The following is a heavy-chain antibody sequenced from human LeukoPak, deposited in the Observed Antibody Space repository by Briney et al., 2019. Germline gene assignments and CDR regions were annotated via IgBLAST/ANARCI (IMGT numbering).Heavy chain of an antibody. V-gene: IGHV3-30*18. CDR3: AKQSGADRGHLDF. J-gene: IGHJ4*02. CDR2: ISYDGSNK. D-gene: IGHD4/OR15-4a*01. Sequence: PGGSLRLSCAASGFTFSSYGMHWVRQAPGKGLEWVAVISYDGSNKYCADSVKGRFTISRDNSENTLYLQMNSLRAEDTAVYYCAKQSGADRGHLDFWGQGTLVTVSS. CDR1: GFTFSSYG.